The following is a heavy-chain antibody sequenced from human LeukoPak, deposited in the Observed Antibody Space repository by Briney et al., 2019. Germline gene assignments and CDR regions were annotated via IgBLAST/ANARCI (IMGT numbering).Heavy chain of an antibody. CDR3: ARANYDILTGYYEVFDY. Sequence: PGGSLRLSCAASGFTFSSYAMSWVRQAPGKGLEWVSGINWNGGSTGYADSVKGRFTISRDNAKNSLYLQMNSLRAEDTALYYCARANYDILTGYYEVFDYWGQGTLVTVSS. J-gene: IGHJ4*02. D-gene: IGHD3-9*01. V-gene: IGHV3-20*04. CDR1: GFTFSSYA. CDR2: INWNGGST.